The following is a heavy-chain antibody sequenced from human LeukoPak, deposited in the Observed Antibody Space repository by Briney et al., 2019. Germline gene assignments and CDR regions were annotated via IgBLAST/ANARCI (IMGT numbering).Heavy chain of an antibody. D-gene: IGHD3-10*01. CDR1: GYTFTSYG. Sequence: ASVKVSCKASGYTFTSYGISWVRQAPGQGLEWMGWISAYNGNTNYAQKLQGRVTMTTDTSTSTAHMELRSLRSDDTAVYYCARDAITMVRGVISYWGQGTLVTVSS. V-gene: IGHV1-18*01. CDR2: ISAYNGNT. J-gene: IGHJ4*02. CDR3: ARDAITMVRGVISY.